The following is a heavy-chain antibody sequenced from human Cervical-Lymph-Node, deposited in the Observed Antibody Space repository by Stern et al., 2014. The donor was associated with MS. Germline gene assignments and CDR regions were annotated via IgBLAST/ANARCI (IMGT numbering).Heavy chain of an antibody. CDR1: GGSINNTSYY. J-gene: IGHJ2*01. D-gene: IGHD3-22*01. V-gene: IGHV4-39*01. CDR3: ARQRCYYDGSEVRDYWYFDL. Sequence: QVQLVESGPGLVKPSETLSLTCTVSGGSINNTSYYWVWIRQSPGKGLEXIGNIYYRGSTYSTPSLKPRVPLPLAPSKNRSSLKRTSVTATDSAVYYCARQRCYYDGSEVRDYWYFDLWGRGTPVTVSS. CDR2: IYYRGST.